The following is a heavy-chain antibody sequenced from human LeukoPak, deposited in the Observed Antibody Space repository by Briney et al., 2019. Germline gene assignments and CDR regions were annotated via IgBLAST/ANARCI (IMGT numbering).Heavy chain of an antibody. CDR3: AKDGEPRPSGWFTAYYYYYYMDV. CDR1: GFTFSSYA. D-gene: IGHD6-19*01. CDR2: ISGSGGSA. Sequence: GGSLRLSCEASGFTFSSYAMSWVRQAPGKGLEWVSSISGSGGSAYYADSVKGRFTISRDNSKNTLYVQMTSLRAEDTAVYYCAKDGEPRPSGWFTAYYYYYYMDVWGKGTTVTVSS. J-gene: IGHJ6*03. V-gene: IGHV3-23*01.